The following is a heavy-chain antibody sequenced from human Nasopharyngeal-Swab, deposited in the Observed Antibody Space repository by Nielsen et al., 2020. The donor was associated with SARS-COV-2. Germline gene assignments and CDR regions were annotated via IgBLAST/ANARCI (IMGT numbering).Heavy chain of an antibody. CDR1: GFTFSSYS. J-gene: IGHJ4*02. CDR3: ARDGGGCSSTSCYT. CDR2: ISSSSSYI. V-gene: IGHV3-21*01. D-gene: IGHD2-2*02. Sequence: GGSLRLSCAASGFTFSSYSMNWVRQAPGKGLEWVSSISSSSSYIYYAGSVKGRFTISRDNAKNSLYLQMNSLRAEDTAVYYCARDGGGCSSTSCYTWGQGTLVTVSS.